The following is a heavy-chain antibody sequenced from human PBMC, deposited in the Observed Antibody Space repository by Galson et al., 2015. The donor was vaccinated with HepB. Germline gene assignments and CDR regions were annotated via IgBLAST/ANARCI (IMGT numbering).Heavy chain of an antibody. V-gene: IGHV1-69*13. CDR1: GGTFSSYA. D-gene: IGHD1-14*01. Sequence: SVKVSCKASGGTFSSYAISWVRQAPGQGLEWMGGIIPIFGTANYAQKFQGRVTITADESTSTAYMELSSLRSEDTAVYYCARAGNAIDWFDPWGQGTLVTVSS. J-gene: IGHJ5*02. CDR2: IIPIFGTA. CDR3: ARAGNAIDWFDP.